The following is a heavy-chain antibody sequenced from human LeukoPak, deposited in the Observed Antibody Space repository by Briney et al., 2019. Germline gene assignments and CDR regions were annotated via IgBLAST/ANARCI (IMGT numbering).Heavy chain of an antibody. CDR1: GYTFTSYY. J-gene: IGHJ5*02. Sequence: ASVKVSCKASGYTFTSYYMHWVRQAPGQGLEWMGIINPSGGSTSYAQKFQGSVTMTRDTSTSTVYMELSSLRSEDTAVYYCASGGDYYGSGSLFDPWGQGTLVTVSS. V-gene: IGHV1-46*01. D-gene: IGHD3-10*01. CDR3: ASGGDYYGSGSLFDP. CDR2: INPSGGST.